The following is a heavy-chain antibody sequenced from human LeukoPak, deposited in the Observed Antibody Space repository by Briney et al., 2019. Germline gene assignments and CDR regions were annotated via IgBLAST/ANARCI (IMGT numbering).Heavy chain of an antibody. V-gene: IGHV3-30*02. CDR1: GFTFSSYG. Sequence: GGSLRLSCAASGFTFSSYGMHWVRQAPGKGLEWVAFIRYDGSNKYYADSVKGRFTISRDNSKNTLYLQMNSLRAEDTAVYYCAKTFGGSCSPACPMSVWGKGTTVTISS. CDR2: IRYDGSNK. CDR3: AKTFGGSCSPACPMSV. D-gene: IGHD2-15*01. J-gene: IGHJ6*04.